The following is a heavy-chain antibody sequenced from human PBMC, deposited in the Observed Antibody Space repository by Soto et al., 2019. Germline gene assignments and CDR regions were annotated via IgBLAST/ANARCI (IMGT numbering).Heavy chain of an antibody. CDR1: GGTFGSFA. J-gene: IGHJ6*02. CDR3: GRRIAVHMYYYYGMDV. V-gene: IGHV1-69*01. D-gene: IGHD3-16*02. CDR2: IIPIFGTS. Sequence: QVQLVQSGSEVKKPGSSVKVSCKDSGGTFGSFAISWVRQAPGQGLEWMGGIIPIFGTSVYTQRFTGRIAITADESTGTAYMELSGLRAEATAVYYGGRRIAVHMYYYYGMDVWCQGTTVTVSS.